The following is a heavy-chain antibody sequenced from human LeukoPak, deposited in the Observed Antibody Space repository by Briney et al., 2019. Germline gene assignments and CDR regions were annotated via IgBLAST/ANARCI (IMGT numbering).Heavy chain of an antibody. CDR1: GFTFSNYA. D-gene: IGHD1-26*01. Sequence: TGGFLRLSCAASGFTFSNYAMSWVRQAPGKGLEWVSAITGSGIVTQYADSVKGRFTISRDNSKNTLYLQMNSLRAEDTAVYYCATQTSGNYYYFAHWGQGTLVTVSP. CDR3: ATQTSGNYYYFAH. V-gene: IGHV3-23*01. CDR2: ITGSGIVT. J-gene: IGHJ4*02.